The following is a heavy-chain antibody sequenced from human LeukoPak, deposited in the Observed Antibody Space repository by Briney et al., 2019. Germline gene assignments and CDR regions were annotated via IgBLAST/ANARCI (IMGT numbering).Heavy chain of an antibody. Sequence: ASVEVSCKASGYTFTSCGISWVRQAPGQGLEWMGWISAYNGNTNYAQKLQGRVTMTTDTSTSTAYMELRSLRSDDTAVYYCARDQLIMVRGGDPWGQGTLVTVSS. J-gene: IGHJ5*02. CDR2: ISAYNGNT. CDR1: GYTFTSCG. D-gene: IGHD3-10*01. CDR3: ARDQLIMVRGGDP. V-gene: IGHV1-18*01.